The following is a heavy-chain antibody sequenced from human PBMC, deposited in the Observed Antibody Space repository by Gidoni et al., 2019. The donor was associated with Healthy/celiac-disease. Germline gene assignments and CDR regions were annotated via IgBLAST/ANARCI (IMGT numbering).Heavy chain of an antibody. CDR3: AKDENKGAAGPFDY. Sequence: EVQLVESRGVVVRPGGSLRPSFAASGLTFDDYTMHWVRQAPGKGLEWVSLISWDGGSTYYADSVKGRFTISRDNSKNSLYLQMNSLRTEDTALYYCAKDENKGAAGPFDYWGQGTLVTVSS. CDR1: GLTFDDYT. D-gene: IGHD6-13*01. V-gene: IGHV3-43*01. CDR2: ISWDGGST. J-gene: IGHJ4*02.